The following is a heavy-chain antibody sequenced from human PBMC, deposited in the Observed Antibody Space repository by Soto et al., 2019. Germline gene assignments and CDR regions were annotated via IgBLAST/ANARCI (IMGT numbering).Heavy chain of an antibody. Sequence: QVQLVQSGAEVKKPGSSVKVSCKASGGSFRREAINWVRQAPGQGPEWMGNILPFFGTSDYAQKFQGRVTGTADMSTTTVYMELCSLGVEDTAVYYFASGHALGANSDAFEVWGQRTMVIVSS. V-gene: IGHV1-69*14. CDR1: GGSFRREA. CDR2: ILPFFGTS. J-gene: IGHJ3*01. D-gene: IGHD2-15*01. CDR3: ASGHALGANSDAFEV.